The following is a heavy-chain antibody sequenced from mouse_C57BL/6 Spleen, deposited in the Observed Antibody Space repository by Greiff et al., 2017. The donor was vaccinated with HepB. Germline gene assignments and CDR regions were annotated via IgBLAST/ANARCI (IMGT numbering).Heavy chain of an antibody. J-gene: IGHJ4*01. CDR2: ISSGSSTI. V-gene: IGHV5-17*01. CDR3: ARHGSSSYYAMDY. Sequence: EVKLVESGGGLVKPGGSLKLSCAASGFTFSDYGMHWVRQAPEKGLEWVAYISSGSSTIYYADTVKGRFTISRDNAKNTLFLQMTSLRSEDTAMYYCARHGSSSYYAMDYWGQGTSVTVSS. CDR1: GFTFSDYG. D-gene: IGHD1-1*01.